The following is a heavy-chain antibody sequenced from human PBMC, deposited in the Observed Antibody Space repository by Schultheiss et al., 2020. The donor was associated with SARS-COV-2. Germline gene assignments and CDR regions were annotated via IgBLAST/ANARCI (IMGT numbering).Heavy chain of an antibody. CDR3: ASWGDKYYFDH. D-gene: IGHD2-21*02. CDR1: GGSISSSNW. J-gene: IGHJ4*02. Sequence: SETLSLTCAVSGGSISSSNWWSWVRQPPGKGLEWIGEIYHSGSTNYNPSLKSRVVISVDKSKNQFSLKVSYVTAADTAVYFCASWGDKYYFDHWGQGTLVTVSS. CDR2: IYHSGST. V-gene: IGHV4-4*02.